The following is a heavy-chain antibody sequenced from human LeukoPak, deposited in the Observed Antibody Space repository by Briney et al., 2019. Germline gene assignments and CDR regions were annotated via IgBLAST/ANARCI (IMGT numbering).Heavy chain of an antibody. CDR1: GYSFATHW. CDR3: ARQGQYGDYDY. Sequence: GESLKISCKGSGYSFATHWIGWVRQMPGKGLECMGIIYAGDSDARYSPSFQGQVTISADKSISTAYLQWSSLKASDTAMYYCARQGQYGDYDYWGQGTLVTVSS. D-gene: IGHD4-17*01. J-gene: IGHJ4*02. V-gene: IGHV5-51*01. CDR2: IYAGDSDA.